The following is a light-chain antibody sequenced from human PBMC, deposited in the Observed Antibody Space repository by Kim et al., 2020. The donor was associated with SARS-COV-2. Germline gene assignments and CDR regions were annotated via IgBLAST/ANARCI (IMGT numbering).Light chain of an antibody. CDR2: DVG. J-gene: IGLJ1*01. V-gene: IGLV2-14*03. CDR3: SSYSRSSTLVV. CDR1: SSDVGDYNY. Sequence: QSALTQPASVSGSPGQSITISCTGTSSDVGDYNYVSWYQQHPGKAPKLMIYDVGSRPSGVSHRFSGSKSGNTASLTISGLQAEDEADYYCSSYSRSSTLVVFGTGTKVTVL.